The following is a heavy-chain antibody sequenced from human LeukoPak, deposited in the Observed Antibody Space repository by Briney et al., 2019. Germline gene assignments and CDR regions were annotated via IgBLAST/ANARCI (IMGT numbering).Heavy chain of an antibody. CDR1: GGSFSGYY. CDR3: ARGDSRGYYSSGSYYNPKYNWFDP. Sequence: SETLSLTCAVYGGSFSGYYWSWIRQPPGKGLEWIGEINHSGSTNYNPSLKSRVTISVDASKNQFSLKLSSVTAADTAVYYCARGDSRGYYSSGSYYNPKYNWFDPWGQGTLVTVSS. D-gene: IGHD3-10*01. CDR2: INHSGST. V-gene: IGHV4-34*01. J-gene: IGHJ5*02.